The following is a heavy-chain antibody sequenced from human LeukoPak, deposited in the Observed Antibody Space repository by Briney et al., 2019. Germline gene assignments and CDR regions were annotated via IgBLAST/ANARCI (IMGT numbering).Heavy chain of an antibody. D-gene: IGHD1-1*01. CDR2: INSGSTYT. J-gene: IGHJ4*02. V-gene: IGHV3-21*01. CDR1: RFTFSNYG. CDR3: AKVHGVPY. Sequence: GGSLRLSCAASRFTFSNYGVNWVRQAPGKGLEWVSSINSGSTYTYYTESVKGRFTVSRDNAKNSLFLQMNSLRAEDTAIYYCAKVHGVPYWGQGTLVTVSS.